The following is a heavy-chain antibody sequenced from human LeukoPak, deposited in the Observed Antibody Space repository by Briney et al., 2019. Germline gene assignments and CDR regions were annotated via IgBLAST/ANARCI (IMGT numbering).Heavy chain of an antibody. CDR2: ISYDGSNK. CDR1: GFTFSSYA. J-gene: IGHJ4*02. CDR3: ARLKAVAGPHYYFDY. Sequence: GRSLRLSCAASGFTFSSYAMHWVRQAPGKGLEWVAVISYDGSNKYYADSVKGRFTISRDNSKNTLYLQMNSLRAEDTAVYYCARLKAVAGPHYYFDYWGQGTLVTVSS. D-gene: IGHD6-19*01. V-gene: IGHV3-30*04.